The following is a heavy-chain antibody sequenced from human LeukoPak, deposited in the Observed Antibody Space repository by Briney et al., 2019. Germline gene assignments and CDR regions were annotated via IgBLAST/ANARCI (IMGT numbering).Heavy chain of an antibody. CDR3: ASGSTSSGYRLAY. J-gene: IGHJ4*02. V-gene: IGHV3-53*01. CDR1: GVTVSSNY. D-gene: IGHD3-22*01. Sequence: PGGSLRLSCAVSGVTVSSNYMSWVRQAPGKGLEGVSVIYSGDRTNYADSVKGRFTISRDNSKNTQYLQMNSLRVEETAVYYCASGSTSSGYRLAYWGQGTLVTVSS. CDR2: IYSGDRT.